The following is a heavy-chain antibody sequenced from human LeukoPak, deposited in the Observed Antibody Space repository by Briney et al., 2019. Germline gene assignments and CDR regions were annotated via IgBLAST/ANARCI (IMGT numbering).Heavy chain of an antibody. CDR2: IYYSGST. CDR3: ARDTGGYFDY. J-gene: IGHJ4*02. CDR1: GGSISSYY. V-gene: IGHV4-59*01. Sequence: SETLSLTCTVSGGSISSYYWSWIRQPPGKGLEWIGYIYYSGSTNYNPSLKSRVTISVDTSKNQFSLKLSSVTAADTAVYYCARDTGGYFDYWGQGTLVTVSS. D-gene: IGHD2-8*02.